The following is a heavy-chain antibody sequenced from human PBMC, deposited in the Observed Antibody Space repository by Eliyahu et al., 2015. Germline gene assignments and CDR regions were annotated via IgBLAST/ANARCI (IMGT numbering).Heavy chain of an antibody. Sequence: EVQLVQSGAEVKKPGESLRISCAGSGYGFSSYWIIWVRQMPGKGLEVVGGVDPRDSYTNYSPSFEGHVTISADKSINTAYLQLSSLKASDTATYYCARRQERGFGSRRTGLDYWGQGTLVTVSS. CDR3: ARRQERGFGSRRTGLDY. CDR1: GYGFSSYW. D-gene: IGHD3-16*01. CDR2: VDPRDSYT. J-gene: IGHJ4*02. V-gene: IGHV5-10-1*03.